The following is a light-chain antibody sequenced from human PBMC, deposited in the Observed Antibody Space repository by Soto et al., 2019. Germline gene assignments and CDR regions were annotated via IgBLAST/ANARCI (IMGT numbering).Light chain of an antibody. CDR1: SSDVGSYNL. J-gene: IGLJ1*01. V-gene: IGLV2-23*02. CDR2: EVS. Sequence: QSVLTQPASVSGSPGQSITISCTGTSSDVGSYNLVSWYQQHPGKAPKLVIYEVSKRPSGVSNRFSGSKSGNTASLTISGLQAEEEAVYYCCAYAGSSTLVSGPGTKVPVL. CDR3: CAYAGSSTLV.